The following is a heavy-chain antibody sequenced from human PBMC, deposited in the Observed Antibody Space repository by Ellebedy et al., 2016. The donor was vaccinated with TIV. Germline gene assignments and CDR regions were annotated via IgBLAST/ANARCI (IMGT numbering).Heavy chain of an antibody. V-gene: IGHV4-34*01. CDR2: VSDGGST. CDR1: GGSFSGY. CDR3: ASHCSGGTCYFRFDP. D-gene: IGHD2-15*01. Sequence: GSLRLSCAVYGGSFSGYWSWIRQPPGKGLEGLGEVSDGGSTKYNLSLKSRVTISVDTSKNQFSLNLISVTAADTAVYYCASHCSGGTCYFRFDPWGQGTLVTVSS. J-gene: IGHJ5*02.